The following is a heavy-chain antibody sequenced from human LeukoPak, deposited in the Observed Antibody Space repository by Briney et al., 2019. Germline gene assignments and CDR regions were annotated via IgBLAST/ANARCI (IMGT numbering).Heavy chain of an antibody. CDR2: IIPIFGTA. CDR3: ARARSKYDFWSGSMDV. V-gene: IGHV1-69*05. D-gene: IGHD3-3*01. J-gene: IGHJ6*03. Sequence: GASVKVSCKASGGTFSSYAISWVRQAPGQRLEWMGGIIPIFGTANYAQKFQGRVTITTDESTSTAYMELSSLRSEDTAVYYCARARSKYDFWSGSMDVWGKGTTVTVSS. CDR1: GGTFSSYA.